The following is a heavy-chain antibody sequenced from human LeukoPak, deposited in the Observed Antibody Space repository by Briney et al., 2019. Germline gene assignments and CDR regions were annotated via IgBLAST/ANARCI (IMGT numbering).Heavy chain of an antibody. CDR1: GITFSSYS. Sequence: PGGSLRLSCAASGITFSSYSMNWVRQAPGKGLEWVSSISTSSSYINYADSVKGRFTISRDNAKKSLYLQMNSLRAEDTAVYYCARVYQGVSLFDGIDYWGQGTLVTVSS. CDR2: ISTSSSYI. V-gene: IGHV3-21*01. CDR3: ARVYQGVSLFDGIDY. J-gene: IGHJ4*02. D-gene: IGHD3-10*01.